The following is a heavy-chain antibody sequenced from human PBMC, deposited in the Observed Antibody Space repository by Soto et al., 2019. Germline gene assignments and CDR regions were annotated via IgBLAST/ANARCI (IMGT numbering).Heavy chain of an antibody. D-gene: IGHD3-3*01. V-gene: IGHV3-23*01. CDR2: ISGSGGST. CDR1: GFTFSSYA. CDR3: AKAGFESYDFWSGYSHFDY. Sequence: EVQLLESGGGLVQPGGSLRLSCAASGFTFSSYAMSWVRQAPGKGLEWVSAISGSGGSTYYADSVKGRFTISRDNSKTTLYLQMNSRRAEDTAVYYCAKAGFESYDFWSGYSHFDYWGQGTLVTVSS. J-gene: IGHJ4*02.